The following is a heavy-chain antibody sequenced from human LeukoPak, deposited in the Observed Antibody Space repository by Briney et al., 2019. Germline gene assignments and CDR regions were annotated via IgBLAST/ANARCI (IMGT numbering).Heavy chain of an antibody. J-gene: IGHJ4*02. CDR3: ARDDYGDYSFDY. CDR2: ISYDGSNK. D-gene: IGHD4-17*01. V-gene: IGHV3-30-3*01. Sequence: PGGSLRLSCAASGFTFSSYAMHWVRQAPGKGLEWVAVISYDGSNKYYADSVKGRFTISRDNSKNTLYLQMNSLRAEDTAVYYCARDDYGDYSFDYWGQGTLVTVSS. CDR1: GFTFSSYA.